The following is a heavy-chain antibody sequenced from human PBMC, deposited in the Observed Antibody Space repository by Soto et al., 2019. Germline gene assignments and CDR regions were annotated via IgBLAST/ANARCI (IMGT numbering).Heavy chain of an antibody. CDR2: IIPILGIA. CDR3: ARVVDTAMGGRGWFDP. D-gene: IGHD5-18*01. J-gene: IGHJ5*02. Sequence: QVQLVQSGAEVKKPGSSVKVSCKASGGTFSSYTISWVRQAPGQGLEWMGRIIPILGIANYAQKFQGRVTITADKSTSTADMELSSLRSEDTAVYYCARVVDTAMGGRGWFDPWGQGTLVTVSS. CDR1: GGTFSSYT. V-gene: IGHV1-69*02.